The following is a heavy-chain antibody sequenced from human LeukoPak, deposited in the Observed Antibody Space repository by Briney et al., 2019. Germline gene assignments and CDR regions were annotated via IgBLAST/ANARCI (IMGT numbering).Heavy chain of an antibody. CDR3: AKDTYSGSGSYMDY. V-gene: IGHV3-9*01. J-gene: IGHJ4*02. Sequence: GGSLRLSCAASGFTFDDYTMHWVRQAPGKGLEWVSGISWNSGSIGYADSVKGRFTISRDNAKNSLYLQMNSLRAEDTALYYCAKDTYSGSGSYMDYWGQGTLVTVSS. CDR1: GFTFDDYT. CDR2: ISWNSGSI. D-gene: IGHD3-10*01.